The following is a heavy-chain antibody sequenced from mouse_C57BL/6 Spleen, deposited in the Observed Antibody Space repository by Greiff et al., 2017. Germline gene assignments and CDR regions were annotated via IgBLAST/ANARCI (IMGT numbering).Heavy chain of an antibody. Sequence: VQLQQSGAELARPGASVKLSCKASGYTFTSYGISWVKQRTGQGLEWIGEIYPRSGNTYYNEKFKGKATLTADKSSSTAYMALRSLTSEDSAVYVCARFGYPFAYWGQGTLVTVSA. V-gene: IGHV1-81*01. CDR3: ARFGYPFAY. D-gene: IGHD2-2*01. CDR2: IYPRSGNT. CDR1: GYTFTSYG. J-gene: IGHJ3*01.